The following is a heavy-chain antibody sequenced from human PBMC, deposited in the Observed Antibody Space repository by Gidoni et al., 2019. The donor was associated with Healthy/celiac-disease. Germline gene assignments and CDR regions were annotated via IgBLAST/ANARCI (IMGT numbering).Heavy chain of an antibody. CDR3: ARGVTEAYYYYGMDV. V-gene: IGHV2-70*15. CDR2: LDWDDDK. Sequence: QVTLRESGPALVKPTQTLTLTCTFSGFSLSTSGMCVSWIRQPPGKALEWLARLDWDDDKYYSTSLKTRLTISKDTSKNQVVLTMTNMDPVDTATYYCARGVTEAYYYYGMDVWGQGTTVTVSS. CDR1: GFSLSTSGMC. J-gene: IGHJ6*02. D-gene: IGHD3-10*01.